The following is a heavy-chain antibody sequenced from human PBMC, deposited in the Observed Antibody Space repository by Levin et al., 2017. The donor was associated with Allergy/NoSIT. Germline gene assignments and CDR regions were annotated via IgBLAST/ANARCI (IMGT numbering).Heavy chain of an antibody. CDR3: ARGRRRWLQSVSGYDAFDL. J-gene: IGHJ3*01. D-gene: IGHD5-24*01. CDR2: IHSDGTTT. CDR1: GFTFNNYW. Sequence: HPGGSLRLSCEASGFTFNNYWMHWVRQSPGKGLVWVSRIHSDGTTTTYADSVKGRFTVSRDNSKNTLYLDMKNLRADDMAVYYCARGRRRWLQSVSGYDAFDLWGQGTMVTVSS. V-gene: IGHV3-74*03.